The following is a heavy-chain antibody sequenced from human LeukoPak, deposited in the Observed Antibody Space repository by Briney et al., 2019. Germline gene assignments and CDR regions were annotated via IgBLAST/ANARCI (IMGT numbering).Heavy chain of an antibody. D-gene: IGHD4-23*01. CDR2: ISSSGSTI. CDR1: GFTFSSYE. Sequence: GGSLRLSCAASGFTFSSYEMNWVRQAPGKGLEWVSYISSSGSTIYYADSVKGRFTISRDNAKNSLYLQMNSLRAEDTAVYYCARDSPYGGKPEYFDYWGQGTLVTVSS. CDR3: ARDSPYGGKPEYFDY. J-gene: IGHJ4*02. V-gene: IGHV3-48*03.